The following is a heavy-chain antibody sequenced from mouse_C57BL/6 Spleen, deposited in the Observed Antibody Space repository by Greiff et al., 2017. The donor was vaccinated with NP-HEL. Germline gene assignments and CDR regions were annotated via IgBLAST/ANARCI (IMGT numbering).Heavy chain of an antibody. CDR2: IYPGDGDT. Sequence: VQLQQSGPELVKPGASVKISCKASGYAFSSSWMNWVKQRPGKGLEWIGRIYPGDGDTNYNGKFKGKATLTADKSSSTAYMQLSSLTSEDSAVYFCARGGYGPFAYWGQGTSVTVSS. V-gene: IGHV1-82*01. CDR3: ARGGYGPFAY. CDR1: GYAFSSSW. J-gene: IGHJ4*01. D-gene: IGHD1-1*02.